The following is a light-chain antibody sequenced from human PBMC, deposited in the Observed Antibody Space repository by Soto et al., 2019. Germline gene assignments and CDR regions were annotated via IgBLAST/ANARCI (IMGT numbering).Light chain of an antibody. CDR1: TSNIGNNY. J-gene: IGLJ3*02. Sequence: QSVLTQPPSVSAAPGQKVAISCSGSTSNIGNNYVSWYQQLPEKAPKLLIYDTDKRPSGIPDRFSGSKSGTSATLGITGLQTGDEAEYYCSAWDRGLSAVVFGGGTKLTVL. CDR2: DTD. V-gene: IGLV1-51*01. CDR3: SAWDRGLSAVV.